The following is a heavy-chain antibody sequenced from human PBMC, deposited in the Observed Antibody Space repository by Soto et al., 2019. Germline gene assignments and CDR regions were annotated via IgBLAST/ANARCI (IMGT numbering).Heavy chain of an antibody. CDR1: GYTFTKYY. V-gene: IGHV1-2*02. D-gene: IGHD2-21*02. CDR3: ARQLAYCGGDCYTEPLDY. J-gene: IGHJ4*02. CDR2: SNPNTGGT. Sequence: QAQLVQSGAEVKKPGASVKVSCKASGYTFTKYYIHWVRQAPGQGLEWMGWSNPNTGGTNYAQKFQGRVAMTRDTSISTAYMDLSRLGSDDTAVYYCARQLAYCGGDCYTEPLDYWGQGTLVTVSS.